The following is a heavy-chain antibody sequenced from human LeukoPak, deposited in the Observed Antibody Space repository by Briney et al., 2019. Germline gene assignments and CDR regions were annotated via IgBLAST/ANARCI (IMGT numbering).Heavy chain of an antibody. D-gene: IGHD6-19*01. CDR3: ARHWLTDPFDI. J-gene: IGHJ3*02. CDR1: AGSISNYY. Sequence: SETLSRTCTVSAGSISNYYWSWIRQPPGKGLEWIGYICCSGSTNYNPSLKSRVTISVDTSKNQFSLRLSSVTAADTAVYYCARHWLTDPFDIWGQGTMVTVSS. CDR2: ICCSGST. V-gene: IGHV4-59*08.